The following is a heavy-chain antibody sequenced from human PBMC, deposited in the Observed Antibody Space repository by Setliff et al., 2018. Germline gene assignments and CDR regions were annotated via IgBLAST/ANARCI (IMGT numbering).Heavy chain of an antibody. D-gene: IGHD6-19*01. CDR1: GGSSSSYY. Sequence: SETLSLTCTVSGGSSSSYYWSWIRQPAGKGLEWIGHIYIGGSANYNPSLKSRVTISVDTSKNQFSLKLNSVTAADMAVYYCAREQWLDPPGYYYMDVWAKGTTVTVSS. CDR2: IYIGGSA. V-gene: IGHV4-4*07. CDR3: AREQWLDPPGYYYMDV. J-gene: IGHJ6*03.